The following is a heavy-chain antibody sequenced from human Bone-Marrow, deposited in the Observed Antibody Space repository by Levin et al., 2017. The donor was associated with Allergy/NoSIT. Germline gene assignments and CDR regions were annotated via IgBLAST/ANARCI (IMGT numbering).Heavy chain of an antibody. CDR1: GFTFSTYA. V-gene: IGHV3-23*01. D-gene: IGHD6-19*01. Sequence: GESLKISCAASGFTFSTYAMSWVRQAPGKGLEWVSGISGSGGDTYYADSGKGRFTISRDNSKNTLYLQMNSLRAEDTAVYYCAASSGWGLFEHWGQGTLITVSS. J-gene: IGHJ4*02. CDR3: AASSGWGLFEH. CDR2: ISGSGGDT.